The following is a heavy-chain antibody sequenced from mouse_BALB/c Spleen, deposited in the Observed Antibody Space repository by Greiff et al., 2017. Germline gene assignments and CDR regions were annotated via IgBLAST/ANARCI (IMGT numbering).Heavy chain of an antibody. D-gene: IGHD1-2*01. CDR2: IDPANGNT. V-gene: IGHV14-3*02. CDR3: ARRAVTTATLDY. J-gene: IGHJ2*01. CDR1: GFNIKDTY. Sequence: VQLQQSGAELVKPGASVKLSCTASGFNIKDTYMHWVKQRPEQGLEWIGRIDPANGNTKYDPKFQGKATITADTSSNTAYLQLSSLTSEDTAVYYCARRAVTTATLDYWGQGTTLTVSS.